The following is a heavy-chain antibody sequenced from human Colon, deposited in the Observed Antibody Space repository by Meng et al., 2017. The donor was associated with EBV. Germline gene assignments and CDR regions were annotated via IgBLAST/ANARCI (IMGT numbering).Heavy chain of an antibody. Sequence: LQQWGAGLLKPSETLSLTCTVYGGSFSDSYWTWIRQPPGKGLEWIGEINHVGSTTYNPSLKSRVTISVDTSKNQFSLKLSSVTAADAAVYYCASSDCSGGTCYLDCWGQGTLVTVSS. V-gene: IGHV4-34*01. CDR3: ASSDCSGGTCYLDC. J-gene: IGHJ4*02. CDR1: GGSFSDSY. D-gene: IGHD2-15*01. CDR2: INHVGST.